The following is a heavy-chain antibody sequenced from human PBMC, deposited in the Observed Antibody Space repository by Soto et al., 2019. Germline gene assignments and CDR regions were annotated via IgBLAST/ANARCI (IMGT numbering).Heavy chain of an antibody. V-gene: IGHV3-21*01. CDR2: ISSSSSYI. CDR3: ARGAGLTVVTPVFAFDI. J-gene: IGHJ4*02. Sequence: GGSLTLSCAASGFTFSSYSMNWVRQAPGKGLEWVSSISSSSSYIYYADSVKGRFTISRDNAKNSLYLQMNSLRAEDTAVYYCARGAGLTVVTPVFAFDIWGQGTLVTVSS. CDR1: GFTFSSYS. D-gene: IGHD2-21*02.